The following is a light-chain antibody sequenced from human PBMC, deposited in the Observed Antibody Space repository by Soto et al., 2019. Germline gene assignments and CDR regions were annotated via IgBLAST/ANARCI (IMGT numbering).Light chain of an antibody. CDR3: QQSYSTLWT. Sequence: DIQLTQSPFSLSASVGDRVTITCRASQGISSYLQWYQQRPGKAPKLLIYATTTLQSGVPSRFRGSGSGTDFTLTINSLQPEDFATYYCQQSYSTLWTFGQGTKVEVK. CDR2: ATT. CDR1: QGISSY. V-gene: IGKV1-39*01. J-gene: IGKJ1*01.